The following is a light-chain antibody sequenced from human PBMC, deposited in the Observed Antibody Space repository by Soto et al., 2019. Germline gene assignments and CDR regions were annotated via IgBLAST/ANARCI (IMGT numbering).Light chain of an antibody. CDR1: QTLSNW. J-gene: IGKJ4*01. V-gene: IGKV1-5*01. CDR2: DAS. Sequence: DIQMTQSPSTLSASVGDRVTITCRASQTLSNWLAWYQQKPGKAPKVLIFDASTLDGGVPSRFSGRRSGTDFTLTISSLQPSDFATYYCQQYNTYPLTFGGGTKVEI. CDR3: QQYNTYPLT.